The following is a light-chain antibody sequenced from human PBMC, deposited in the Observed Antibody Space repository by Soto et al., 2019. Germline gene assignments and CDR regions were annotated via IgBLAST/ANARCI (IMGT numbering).Light chain of an antibody. CDR2: GAS. CDR3: QQTYSTPWT. CDR1: QSISTY. Sequence: DIQMTQSPSSLSASVGDSVTITCRATQSISTYLNWYQQKPGKAPKLLIYGASSLHSGVPSRFTGSGSGTDFTLTISSVQPEDFVTYHCQQTYSTPWTFGQGTKVGIK. V-gene: IGKV1-39*01. J-gene: IGKJ1*01.